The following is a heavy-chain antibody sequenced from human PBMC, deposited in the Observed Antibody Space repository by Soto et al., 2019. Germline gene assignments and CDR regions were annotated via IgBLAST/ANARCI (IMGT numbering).Heavy chain of an antibody. CDR2: ISSSSSTI. CDR1: GFTFSSYS. V-gene: IGHV3-48*02. CDR3: ARVYCSGGSCYSYYFDY. Sequence: GGSLRLSCAASGFTFSSYSMNWVRQAPGKGLEWVSYISSSSSTIYYADSVKGRFTISRDNVKNSLYLQMNSLRDEDTAVYYCARVYCSGGSCYSYYFDYWGQGTLVTVSS. J-gene: IGHJ4*02. D-gene: IGHD2-15*01.